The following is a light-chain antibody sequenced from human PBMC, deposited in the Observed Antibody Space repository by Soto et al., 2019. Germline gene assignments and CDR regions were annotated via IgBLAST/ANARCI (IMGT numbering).Light chain of an antibody. CDR3: QKYNNWPPEYT. CDR1: QSVAANY. Sequence: EVVLTQSPGTLSLSPGERATLSCRASQSVAANYLAWYQQKRGQAPRLLIYGASSRATGIPDRFSGSGSGTDFTLTISRLEPEDFSVYYCQKYNNWPPEYTFGQGTKLEIK. CDR2: GAS. V-gene: IGKV3-20*01. J-gene: IGKJ2*01.